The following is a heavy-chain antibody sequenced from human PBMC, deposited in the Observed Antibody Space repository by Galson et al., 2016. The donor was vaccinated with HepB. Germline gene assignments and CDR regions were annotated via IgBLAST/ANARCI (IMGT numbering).Heavy chain of an antibody. J-gene: IGHJ6*02. CDR3: ARDSSAGDLDYYYYHGMDV. CDR2: ISRRTSYI. D-gene: IGHD2-21*02. Sequence: SLRLSCAASGFTFSSYSMNWVRQAPGKGLEWVSYISRRTSYIYYADSVKGRFTISRDNAKNSLYLQMNSLRAEDTAVYYCARDSSAGDLDYYYYHGMDVWGQGTTVTVSS. CDR1: GFTFSSYS. V-gene: IGHV3-21*01.